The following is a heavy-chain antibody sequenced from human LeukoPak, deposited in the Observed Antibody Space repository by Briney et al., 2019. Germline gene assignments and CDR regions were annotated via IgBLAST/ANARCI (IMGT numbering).Heavy chain of an antibody. D-gene: IGHD3-9*01. CDR1: GFTFSNYG. Sequence: GRSLRLSCAASGFTFSNYGMHWVRQAPGKGLEWVAVISYDGSNKYYADSVKGRFTISRDNSKNTLYLQMNSLRAEDTAVYYCAKDSLTGHTNRPSYFDYWGQGTLVTVSS. V-gene: IGHV3-30*18. CDR2: ISYDGSNK. CDR3: AKDSLTGHTNRPSYFDY. J-gene: IGHJ4*02.